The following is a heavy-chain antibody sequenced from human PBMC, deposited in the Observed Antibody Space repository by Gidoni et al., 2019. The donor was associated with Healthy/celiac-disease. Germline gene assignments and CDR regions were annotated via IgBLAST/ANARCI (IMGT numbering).Heavy chain of an antibody. J-gene: IGHJ6*02. CDR3: ARDPIVVVPAATDYYYYGMDV. V-gene: IGHV3-11*01. Sequence: QVQLVESGGGLVKPGGSLRLSCAASGFTFSDYYMSWIRQAPGKGLEWVSYISSRGSTIYYADSVKGRFTISRDNAKNSLYLQMNSLRAEDTAVYYCARDPIVVVPAATDYYYYGMDVWGQGTTVTVSS. CDR1: GFTFSDYY. D-gene: IGHD2-2*01. CDR2: ISSRGSTI.